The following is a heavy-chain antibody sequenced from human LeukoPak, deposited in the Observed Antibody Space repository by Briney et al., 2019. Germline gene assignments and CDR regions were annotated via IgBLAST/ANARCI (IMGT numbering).Heavy chain of an antibody. CDR3: AKDRYDSSGFDY. Sequence: GGSLRLSCAASGFTVSSNYMSWVRQAPGKGLEWVSVIYSGGSTYYADSVKGRFTISRDNSKNTLYPQMNSLRAEDTAVYYCAKDRYDSSGFDYWGQGTLVTVSS. J-gene: IGHJ4*02. CDR1: GFTVSSNY. CDR2: IYSGGST. V-gene: IGHV3-53*01. D-gene: IGHD3-22*01.